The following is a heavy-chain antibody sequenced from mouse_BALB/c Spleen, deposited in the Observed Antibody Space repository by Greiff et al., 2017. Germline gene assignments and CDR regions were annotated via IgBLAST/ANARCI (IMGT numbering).Heavy chain of an antibody. CDR3: ARWGWSYAMDY. CDR1: GYTFTDYV. CDR2: IYPGSGST. V-gene: IGHV1-77*01. D-gene: IGHD1-1*02. Sequence: QVQLKESGPELVKPGASVKMSCKASGYTFTDYVISWVKQRTGQGLEWIGEIYPGSGSTYYNEKFKGKATLTADKSSNTAYMQLSSLTSEDSAVYFCARWGWSYAMDYWGQGTSVTVSS. J-gene: IGHJ4*01.